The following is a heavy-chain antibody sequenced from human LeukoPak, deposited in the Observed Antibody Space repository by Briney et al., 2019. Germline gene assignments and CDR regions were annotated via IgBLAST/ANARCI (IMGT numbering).Heavy chain of an antibody. J-gene: IGHJ4*02. V-gene: IGHV4-4*07. CDR3: ARDPGIVVVPAASGLYYFDY. CDR2: IYTSGST. D-gene: IGHD2-2*01. CDR1: GGSISSYY. Sequence: SETLSLTCTVSGGSISSYYWSWIRQPAGKGLEWIGRIYTSGSTNYNPSLKSRVTMLVDTSENQFSLKLSSVTAADTAVYYCARDPGIVVVPAASGLYYFDYWGQGTLVTVSS.